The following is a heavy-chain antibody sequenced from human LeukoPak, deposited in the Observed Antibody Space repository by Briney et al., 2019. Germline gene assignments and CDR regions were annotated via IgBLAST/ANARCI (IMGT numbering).Heavy chain of an antibody. Sequence: SSETLSLTCAVYGGSFSGYYWSWIRQPPGKGLEWIGEINHSGSTNYNPSLKSRVTISVDTSKNQFSLKLSSVTAADTAVYYCARGQGYSYGYGWFDPWGQGTLVTVSS. D-gene: IGHD5-18*01. V-gene: IGHV4-34*01. CDR3: ARGQGYSYGYGWFDP. J-gene: IGHJ5*02. CDR1: GGSFSGYY. CDR2: INHSGST.